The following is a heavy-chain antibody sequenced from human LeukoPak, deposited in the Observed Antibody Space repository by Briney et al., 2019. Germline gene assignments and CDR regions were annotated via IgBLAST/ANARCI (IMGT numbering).Heavy chain of an antibody. CDR3: AIGPYRYYDRSGYRYAFDI. Sequence: SVKVLCKASGGTFSSYSIRCVRHAPGQGLEWMGRKIPNFGTANYAENLQGRVTITTDESTSTAYLELSSLRSEDTAVYYCAIGPYRYYDRSGYRYAFDIWGQGTMVTVSS. CDR2: KIPNFGTA. D-gene: IGHD3-22*01. J-gene: IGHJ3*02. CDR1: GGTFSSYS. V-gene: IGHV1-69*05.